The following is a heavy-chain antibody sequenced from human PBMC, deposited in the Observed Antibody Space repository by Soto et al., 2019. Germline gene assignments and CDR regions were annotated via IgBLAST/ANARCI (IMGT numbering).Heavy chain of an antibody. CDR2: IGVDGVTT. D-gene: IGHD6-19*01. CDR1: GFTLSNFG. Sequence: EVQLLESGGDLVQPGGSLRLSCVASGFTLSNFGMSWVRQAPGQGLQWVSIIGVDGVTTYYADSVRGRFTISRDNSKNTLYLQMNSLRAEDTAIYYCVKDRTMAAPNDDFDDWGQGTLVTVSS. V-gene: IGHV3-23*01. CDR3: VKDRTMAAPNDDFDD. J-gene: IGHJ4*02.